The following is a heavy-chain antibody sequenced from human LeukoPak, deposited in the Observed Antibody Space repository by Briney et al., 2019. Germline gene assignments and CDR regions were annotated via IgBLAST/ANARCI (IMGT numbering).Heavy chain of an antibody. J-gene: IGHJ4*02. CDR2: IRYDGSNK. V-gene: IGHV3-30*02. CDR3: AKDLPGDLGLDY. D-gene: IGHD7-27*01. Sequence: GGSLRLSCAASGFTFSSYGMHWVRQAPGKGLEWVAFIRYDGSNKYYADSVKGRFTISRDNSKNTLYLQMNSLRTEDTAVYYCAKDLPGDLGLDYWGQGTLVTVSS. CDR1: GFTFSSYG.